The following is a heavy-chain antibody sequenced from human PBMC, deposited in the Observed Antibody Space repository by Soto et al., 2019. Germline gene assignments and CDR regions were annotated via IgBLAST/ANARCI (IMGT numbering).Heavy chain of an antibody. V-gene: IGHV4-59*01. CDR2: IFYSGST. D-gene: IGHD5-18*01. CDR3: ARGAADTAMVDS. J-gene: IGHJ4*02. CDR1: GGSIRSYY. Sequence: SETLSLTCTVSGGSIRSYYWTWIRQPPGKGLEWLGYIFYSGSTFYNPSLKSGVTISIHTSKSQFSLQLTSVTAADTAVYYCARGAADTAMVDSWGQGTLVTVSS.